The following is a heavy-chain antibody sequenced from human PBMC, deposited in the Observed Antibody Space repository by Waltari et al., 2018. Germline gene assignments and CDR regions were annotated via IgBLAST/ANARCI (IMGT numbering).Heavy chain of an antibody. J-gene: IGHJ5*02. CDR3: ARDYDILTGFNWFDP. CDR2: INPNSGGT. Sequence: QVQLVQSGAEVKKPGASVKVSCKASGYTFTGYYMHWVRQAPGQGLEWMGWINPNSGGTNYAQKFQGRVTMTRDPSISTAYMELSRLRSDDTAVYYCARDYDILTGFNWFDPWGQGTLVTVSS. CDR1: GYTFTGYY. D-gene: IGHD3-9*01. V-gene: IGHV1-2*02.